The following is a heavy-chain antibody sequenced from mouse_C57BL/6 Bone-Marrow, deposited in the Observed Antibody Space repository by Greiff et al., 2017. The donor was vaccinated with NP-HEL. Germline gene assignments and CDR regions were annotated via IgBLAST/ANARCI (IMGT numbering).Heavy chain of an antibody. J-gene: IGHJ1*03. CDR2: IYPRSGYT. D-gene: IGHD1-1*01. Sequence: VQLQQSGAELARPGASVKLSCKASGYTFTSYGISWVKQRTGQGLEWIGEIYPRSGYTYYNEKFKGKATLTADKSSSTAYMQLRSLTSEDSAVYFCASSGYYGRWSFAVWGTGTTVTVSS. V-gene: IGHV1-81*01. CDR1: GYTFTSYG. CDR3: ASSGYYGRWSFAV.